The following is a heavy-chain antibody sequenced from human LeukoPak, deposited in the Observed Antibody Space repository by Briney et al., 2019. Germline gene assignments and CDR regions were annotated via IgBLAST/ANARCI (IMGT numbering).Heavy chain of an antibody. D-gene: IGHD6-19*01. J-gene: IGHJ4*02. V-gene: IGHV3-23*01. Sequence: GGSLRLSCAASGFTVDSNYMSWVRQAPGKGLEWVSAISGSGGSTYYADSVKGRFTISRDNSKNTLYLQMNSLRAEDTVVYYCAKDRGAVAGYFDYWGQGTLVTVSS. CDR2: ISGSGGST. CDR3: AKDRGAVAGYFDY. CDR1: GFTVDSNY.